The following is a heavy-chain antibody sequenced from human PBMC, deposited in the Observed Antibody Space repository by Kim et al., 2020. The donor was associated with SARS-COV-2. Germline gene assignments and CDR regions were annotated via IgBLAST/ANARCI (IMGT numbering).Heavy chain of an antibody. CDR3: ARALRGVDP. CDR2: GST. J-gene: IGHJ5*02. V-gene: IGHV1-46*01. Sequence: GSTTYAQKFQGRVTMTSDTTTSTVYMELNSLRSEYTAVYYCARALRGVDPWGQGTLVTVSS.